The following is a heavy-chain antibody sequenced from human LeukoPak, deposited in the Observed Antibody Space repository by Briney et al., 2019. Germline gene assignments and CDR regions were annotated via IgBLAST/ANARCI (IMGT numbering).Heavy chain of an antibody. J-gene: IGHJ4*02. CDR2: IWSDGSRK. V-gene: IGHV3-30*02. CDR1: GFTFSIYG. Sequence: GGSLRLSCAASGFTFSIYGMHWVRQAPGKGLEWVSFIWSDGSRKYYADSVKGRFTISKDNSNNMLYLKMNSLGAKDTAVYYCAKEIWPTVTIPGRTYFDYWGQGTLVTVSS. D-gene: IGHD4-17*01. CDR3: AKEIWPTVTIPGRTYFDY.